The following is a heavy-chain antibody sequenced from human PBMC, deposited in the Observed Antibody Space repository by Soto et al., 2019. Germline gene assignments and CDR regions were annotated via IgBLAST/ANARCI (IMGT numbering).Heavy chain of an antibody. CDR1: GGTFNSYA. Sequence: QVQLVQSGAAVKKPGSSVRVSCKASGGTFNSYAFSWVRQAPGQGLEWMGRVIPLRGTTNLAQKFQGRVTITADESTSRVYMGVSRLRSEDTAVYYCATERDGDQAYYYYGMDVWGQGTTVAVSS. CDR2: VIPLRGTT. J-gene: IGHJ6*02. V-gene: IGHV1-69*01. CDR3: ATERDGDQAYYYYGMDV. D-gene: IGHD2-2*01.